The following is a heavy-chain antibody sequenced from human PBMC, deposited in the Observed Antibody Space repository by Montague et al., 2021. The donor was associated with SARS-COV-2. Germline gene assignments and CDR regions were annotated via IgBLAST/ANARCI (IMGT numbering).Heavy chain of an antibody. J-gene: IGHJ4*02. V-gene: IGHV3-7*01. CDR3: ARDGYGDYPFDY. Sequence: SLRLSCAASGFTFSSYWMSWVRQAPGKGLEWVANIKQDGSEKYYXDSXKGLFTISRDNAKNSLYLQMNSLRAEDTAVYYCARDGYGDYPFDYWGQGTLVTVSS. CDR1: GFTFSSYW. CDR2: IKQDGSEK. D-gene: IGHD4-17*01.